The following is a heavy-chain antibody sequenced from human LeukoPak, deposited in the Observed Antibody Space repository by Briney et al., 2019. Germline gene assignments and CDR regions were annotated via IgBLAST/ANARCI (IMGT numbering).Heavy chain of an antibody. V-gene: IGHV3-48*01. D-gene: IGHD3-3*01. J-gene: IGHJ4*02. CDR3: AREGSDFWSGYSKGYFDY. CDR2: IGSSVSTR. Sequence: GGSLRLSCAVSGSTFSSYSMNWVRRAPGKGLEWVSYIGSSVSTRYYADSVKGRFTISRDNGKHSLYLQMNSLRAEDTAVYYCAREGSDFWSGYSKGYFDYWGQGTLVTVSS. CDR1: GSTFSSYS.